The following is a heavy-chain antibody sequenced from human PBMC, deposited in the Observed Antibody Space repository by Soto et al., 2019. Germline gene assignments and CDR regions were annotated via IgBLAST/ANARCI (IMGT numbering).Heavy chain of an antibody. CDR1: GFTFSSYG. D-gene: IGHD2-21*02. V-gene: IGHV3-33*01. CDR2: IWYDGSNK. CDR3: ARDRSNGGDCPDS. Sequence: QVQLVESGGGVVQPGRSLRLSCAASGFTFSSYGMHWVRQAPGKGLEWEALIWYDGSNKYYADSVKGRFTISRDNSKNTLYLQMNGLRAEDTAVYYCARDRSNGGDCPDSWGQGTLVTVSS. J-gene: IGHJ4*02.